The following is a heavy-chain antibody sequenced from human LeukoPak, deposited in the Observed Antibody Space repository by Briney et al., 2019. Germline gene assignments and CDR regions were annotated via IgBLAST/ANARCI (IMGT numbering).Heavy chain of an antibody. V-gene: IGHV1-18*01. CDR3: ARDGGGLNDLHADY. D-gene: IGHD3-16*01. CDR1: GYTFTSYG. Sequence: ASVKVSCKASGYTFTSYGISWVRQAPGQGLECMGWISAYNGNTNYAQKLRGRVTMTTDTSTSTAYMELRSLRSDDTAVYYCARDGGGLNDLHADYWGQGTLVTVSS. CDR2: ISAYNGNT. J-gene: IGHJ4*02.